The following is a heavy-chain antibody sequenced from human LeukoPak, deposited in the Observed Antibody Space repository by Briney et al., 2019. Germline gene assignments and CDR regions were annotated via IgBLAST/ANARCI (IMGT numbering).Heavy chain of an antibody. CDR3: ARVGYSSSWYPFDP. CDR2: IYTSGST. V-gene: IGHV4-61*02. CDR1: GGSISSGSYY. Sequence: SETLSLTCTVSGGSISSGSYYWSWIRQPAGKGLEWIGRIYTSGSTNYNPSLKSRVTISVDTSKNQFSLKLSSVTAADTAVYYCARVGYSSSWYPFDPWGQETLVTVSS. J-gene: IGHJ5*02. D-gene: IGHD6-13*01.